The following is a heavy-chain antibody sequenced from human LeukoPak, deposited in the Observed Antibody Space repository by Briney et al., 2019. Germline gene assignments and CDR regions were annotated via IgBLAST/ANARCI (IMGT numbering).Heavy chain of an antibody. Sequence: SVKVSCKASGGTFSSYAISWVRQAPGQGLEWMGGIIPIFGTANYAQKFQGRVTITADESTSTAYVELSSLRSEDTAVYYCARVRPIFGVVYYYYYYMDVWGKGTTVTVSS. V-gene: IGHV1-69*13. CDR1: GGTFSSYA. CDR2: IIPIFGTA. D-gene: IGHD3-3*01. J-gene: IGHJ6*03. CDR3: ARVRPIFGVVYYYYYYMDV.